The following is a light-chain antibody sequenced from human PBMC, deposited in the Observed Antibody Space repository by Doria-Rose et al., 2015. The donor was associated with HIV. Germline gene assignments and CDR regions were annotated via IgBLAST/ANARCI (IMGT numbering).Light chain of an antibody. CDR2: EVS. J-gene: IGLJ3*02. V-gene: IGLV2-23*02. CDR1: SSDVGSYNL. Sequence: QSALIQPASVSGSPGQSITISCTGISSDVGSYNLVSRYQQYPGNAPKLMIFEVSKRHSGMSNRFSGSKSGNTASLTISGLQAEDEADYYCYSYVGSSTVVFGGGTKLTVL. CDR3: YSYVGSSTVV.